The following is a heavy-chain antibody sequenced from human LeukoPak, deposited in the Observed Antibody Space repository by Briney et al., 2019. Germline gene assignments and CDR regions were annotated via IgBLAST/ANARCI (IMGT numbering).Heavy chain of an antibody. D-gene: IGHD2-2*01. CDR1: GFTFSSYA. J-gene: IGHJ6*02. CDR3: SRALGYCSTTRSSSLPYNYSGMDV. CDR2: ISSNGGST. Sequence: GGSLRLSCAASGFTFSSYAMHWVRQAPGKGLEYVSSISSNGGSTYYANSVKGRFTISRNNSKNTGYLEMGSLRAEDMAVYYCSRALGYCSTTRSSSLPYNYSGMDVWGQGTPVTVSS. V-gene: IGHV3-64*01.